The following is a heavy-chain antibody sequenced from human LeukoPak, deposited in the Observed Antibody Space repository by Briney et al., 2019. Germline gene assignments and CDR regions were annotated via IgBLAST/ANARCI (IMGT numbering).Heavy chain of an antibody. J-gene: IGHJ6*02. CDR3: ARDNIVVVPAAGETYYYGMDV. D-gene: IGHD2-2*01. Sequence: GGSLRLSCTASGFTFRNYWMTWVRQAPGKGLEWVANIHHDGNEKYYVDSVKGRLTISRDNAKSSLYLQMNSLRVEDTAVYYCARDNIVVVPAAGETYYYGMDVWGQGTTVTVSS. CDR2: IHHDGNEK. CDR1: GFTFRNYW. V-gene: IGHV3-7*01.